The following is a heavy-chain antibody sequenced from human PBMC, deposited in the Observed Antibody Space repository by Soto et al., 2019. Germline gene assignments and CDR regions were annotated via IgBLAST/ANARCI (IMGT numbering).Heavy chain of an antibody. J-gene: IGHJ4*02. CDR3: AKEDPSGRYSLDY. CDR1: VFTFSVYG. D-gene: IGHD1-26*01. Sequence: RGSLLLSCESSVFTFSVYGMPWVRQAPGKGLEWVAVISYYGTNEYYEDSVKGRFTISRDNSKNTLYLQMNSLRIEDTAVYFCAKEDPSGRYSLDYWGQGSQVTVSS. V-gene: IGHV3-30*18. CDR2: ISYYGTNE.